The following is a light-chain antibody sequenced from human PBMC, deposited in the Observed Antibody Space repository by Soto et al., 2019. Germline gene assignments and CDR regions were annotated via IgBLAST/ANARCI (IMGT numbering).Light chain of an antibody. Sequence: QSALTQPASVSGSPGQSITISCTGTSSDVGDYNYVSWYQRHPGKAPKLMIYEVSNRPSGVSNRFSGSKSGNTASLTISGLQAEDEADYYCSSYTSSSTLVVFGGGTKLTVL. J-gene: IGLJ2*01. CDR3: SSYTSSSTLVV. CDR1: SSDVGDYNY. CDR2: EVS. V-gene: IGLV2-14*01.